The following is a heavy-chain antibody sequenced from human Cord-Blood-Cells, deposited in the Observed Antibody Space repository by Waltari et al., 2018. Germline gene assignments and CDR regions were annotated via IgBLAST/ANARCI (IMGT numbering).Heavy chain of an antibody. CDR2: IKQDGSEK. Sequence: EVQLVESGGGLVQPGGSLRLSCAASGFTFSSYWMSWVSQAPGKGLEWVANIKQDGSEKYYVDSVKGRFTISRDNAKNSLYLQMNSLRAEDTAVYYCARGPYCSSTSCYWGGWFDPWGRGTLVTVSS. J-gene: IGHJ5*02. CDR3: ARGPYCSSTSCYWGGWFDP. D-gene: IGHD2-2*01. V-gene: IGHV3-7*01. CDR1: GFTFSSYW.